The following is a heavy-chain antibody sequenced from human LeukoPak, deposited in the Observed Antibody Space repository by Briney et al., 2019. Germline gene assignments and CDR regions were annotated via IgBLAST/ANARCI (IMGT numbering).Heavy chain of an antibody. V-gene: IGHV4-59*01. Sequence: SETLSLTCTVSGGSISSYYWSWIRQPPGKGLEWIGYIYYSGSTNYNPSLKSRVTISVDTSKNQFSLKLSSGTAADTAVYYCARADDYRNYLARGGFDPGGQGTLVTVSS. CDR1: GGSISSYY. CDR2: IYYSGST. CDR3: ARADDYRNYLARGGFDP. D-gene: IGHD4-11*01. J-gene: IGHJ5*02.